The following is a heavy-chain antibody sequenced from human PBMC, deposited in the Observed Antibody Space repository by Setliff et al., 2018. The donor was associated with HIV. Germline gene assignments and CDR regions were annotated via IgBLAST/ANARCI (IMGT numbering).Heavy chain of an antibody. CDR1: GYTFTDYY. Sequence: GASVKVSCKASGYTFTDYYIHWVQQAPGQGLEWIGWIYPNTGGTNYAQKFQGRVTMTRDTSKNQFSLHLNSVTPEDTAVYYCARGSYGSVLLWGQGTLVTVSS. CDR3: ARGSYGSVLL. J-gene: IGHJ4*02. D-gene: IGHD6-19*01. V-gene: IGHV1-2*02. CDR2: IYPNTGGT.